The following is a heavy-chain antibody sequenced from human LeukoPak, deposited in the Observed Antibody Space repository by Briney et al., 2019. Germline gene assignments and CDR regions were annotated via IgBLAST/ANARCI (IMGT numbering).Heavy chain of an antibody. CDR2: IYYSGST. Sequence: ASETQSLTCTVSGGSISSSSYYWGWIRQPPGKGLEWIGSIYYSGSTYYNPSLKSRVTISVDTSKNQFSLKLSSVTAADTAVYYCARDQPFDYWGQGTLVTVSS. J-gene: IGHJ4*02. CDR3: ARDQPFDY. CDR1: GGSISSSSYY. V-gene: IGHV4-39*07.